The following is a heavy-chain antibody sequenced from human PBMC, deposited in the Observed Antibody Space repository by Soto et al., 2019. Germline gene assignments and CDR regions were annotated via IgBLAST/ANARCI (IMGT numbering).Heavy chain of an antibody. J-gene: IGHJ5*02. CDR2: INHSGST. V-gene: IGHV4-34*01. CDR1: GGSFSGYY. D-gene: IGHD6-13*01. Sequence: PSETLSLTCAVYGGSFSGYYWSWIRQPPGKGLEWIGEINHSGSTNYNPSLKSRVTISVDTSKNQFSLKLSSVTAADTAVYYCAREATAALHNWFDPWGQGTLVTVSS. CDR3: AREATAALHNWFDP.